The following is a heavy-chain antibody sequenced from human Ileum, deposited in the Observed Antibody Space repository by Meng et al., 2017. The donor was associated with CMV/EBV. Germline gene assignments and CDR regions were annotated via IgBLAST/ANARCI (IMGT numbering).Heavy chain of an antibody. V-gene: IGHV6-1*01. CDR3: ARGSHGTTVSLFDS. D-gene: IGHD1/OR15-1a*01. J-gene: IGHJ4*02. Sequence: QMQQPVPGLVKPSQTRSLTCAISGDSVSSNIAAWNWIRQSPSRGLEWLGRTYYRSKWYSDSAISVRSRLSVSPDTSRNQFSLQLTSVTPEDTAVYYCARGSHGTTVSLFDSWGQGILVTVFS. CDR1: GDSVSSNIAA. CDR2: TYYRSKWYS.